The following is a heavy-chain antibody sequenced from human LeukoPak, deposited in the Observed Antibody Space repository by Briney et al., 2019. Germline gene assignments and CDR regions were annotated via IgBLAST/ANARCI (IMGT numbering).Heavy chain of an antibody. CDR2: IKQDGSEK. J-gene: IGHJ4*02. CDR3: ARPRITMVRGVIMHYYFDY. D-gene: IGHD3-10*01. Sequence: GGSLRLSCAASGFTFSSYWMSWVRQAPGKGLEWVANIKQDGSEKYYVDSVKGRFTISRDNAKNSLYLQMNSLRAEDTAVYYCARPRITMVRGVIMHYYFDYWGQGTLVTVSS. CDR1: GFTFSSYW. V-gene: IGHV3-7*01.